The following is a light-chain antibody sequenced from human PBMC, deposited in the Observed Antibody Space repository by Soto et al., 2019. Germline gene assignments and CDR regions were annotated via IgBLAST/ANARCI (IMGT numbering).Light chain of an antibody. CDR3: QTWGSGIPVV. V-gene: IGLV4-69*01. J-gene: IGLJ2*01. Sequence: QSVLTQSPSASASLGASVKLTCTLSGGHSSYAIAWHQQQPEKGPRYLMKLNSDGSHSKGDGIPDRFSGSSSGAERYLTISSLQSEDEADYYCQTWGSGIPVVFGGGTKLTVL. CDR1: GGHSSYA. CDR2: LNSDGSH.